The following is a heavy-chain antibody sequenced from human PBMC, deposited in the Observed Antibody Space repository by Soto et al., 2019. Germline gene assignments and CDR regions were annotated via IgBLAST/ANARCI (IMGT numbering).Heavy chain of an antibody. D-gene: IGHD6-13*01. CDR1: GYTFTGYY. CDR3: ARRYPRSSFVDY. J-gene: IGHJ4*02. Sequence: QVQLVQSGAEVKKPGASVKVSCKASGYTFTGYYMHWVRQAPGQGLEWMGWINPNSGGTNYAQKFQGWVTMTRDTSISTAYMELSRLSSDDTAVYYFARRYPRSSFVDYWGQGTLVTVSS. V-gene: IGHV1-2*04. CDR2: INPNSGGT.